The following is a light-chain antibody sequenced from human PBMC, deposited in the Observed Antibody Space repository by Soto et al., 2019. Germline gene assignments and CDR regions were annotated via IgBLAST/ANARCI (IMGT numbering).Light chain of an antibody. CDR1: ERLSSFY. Sequence: EIVWTQSPGTLSLSQGERANLSCRASERLSSFYLAWYQQRPCQPHRLIIYGASNRATGIPDRFSGSVSGTDFTLIINRLEPEDVAIYYGQQYGGSPRITVGQLTRREI. V-gene: IGKV3-20*01. J-gene: IGKJ5*01. CDR2: GAS. CDR3: QQYGGSPRIT.